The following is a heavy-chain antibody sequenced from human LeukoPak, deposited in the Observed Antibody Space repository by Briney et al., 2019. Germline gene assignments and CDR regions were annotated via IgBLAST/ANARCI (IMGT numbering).Heavy chain of an antibody. V-gene: IGHV4-34*01. CDR2: VRHSGGT. Sequence: ASETLSLTCAVYGGSFSGYYWSWIRQPPGKRLEWIGEVRHSGGTNYNPSLKSRVTMSVDMSKNQFSLQLKFVTAADTAVYYCAGATATGTGRAFHYWAQGNLVPVSS. CDR3: AGATATGTGRAFHY. D-gene: IGHD3-10*01. J-gene: IGHJ4*02. CDR1: GGSFSGYY.